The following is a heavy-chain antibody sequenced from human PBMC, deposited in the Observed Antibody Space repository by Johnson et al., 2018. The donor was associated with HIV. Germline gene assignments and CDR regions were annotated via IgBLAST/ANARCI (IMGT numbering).Heavy chain of an antibody. V-gene: IGHV3-74*01. CDR3: AREEVTMFGVAYDAFDI. CDR1: GFTFSSYW. D-gene: IGHD3-3*01. Sequence: VQLVESGGGLVQPGGSLRLSCAASGFTFSSYWMHWVRQAPGKGLVWVSRINSDGRSTSYADSVKGRFTISRANTKNSLYLQMNSLRAEDTAVYYCAREEVTMFGVAYDAFDIWGQGTMVTVSS. J-gene: IGHJ3*02. CDR2: INSDGRST.